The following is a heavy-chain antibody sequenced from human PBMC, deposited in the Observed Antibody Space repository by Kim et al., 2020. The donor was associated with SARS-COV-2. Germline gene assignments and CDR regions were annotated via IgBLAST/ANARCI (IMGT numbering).Heavy chain of an antibody. CDR1: GFTFSSYA. D-gene: IGHD6-13*01. Sequence: GGSLRLSCAASGFTFSSYAMHWVRQAPGKGLEWVAVIWYDGSNKYYADSVKGRFTISRDNSKNTLYLQMNSLRAEDTAVYYCAKEGLRGQLVLNWFDPWGQGTLVTVSS. J-gene: IGHJ5*02. V-gene: IGHV3-33*06. CDR3: AKEGLRGQLVLNWFDP. CDR2: IWYDGSNK.